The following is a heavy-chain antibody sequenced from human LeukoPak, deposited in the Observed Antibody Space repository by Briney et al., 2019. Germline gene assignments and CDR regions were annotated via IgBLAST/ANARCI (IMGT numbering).Heavy chain of an antibody. D-gene: IGHD3-22*01. CDR3: ARDGGTRGYYYFDY. CDR2: IWYDGSNK. CDR1: GFTFSSYG. J-gene: IGHJ4*02. Sequence: GGSLRLSCAASGFTFSSYGMHWVRQAPGKGLEWVAVIWYDGSNKYYADSVKGRFTISRDNSKNTLYLQMNSPRAEDTAVYYCARDGGTRGYYYFDYWGQGTLVTVSS. V-gene: IGHV3-33*01.